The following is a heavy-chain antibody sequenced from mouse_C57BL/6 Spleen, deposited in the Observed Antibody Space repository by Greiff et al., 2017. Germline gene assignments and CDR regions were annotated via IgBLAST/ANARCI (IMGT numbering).Heavy chain of an antibody. V-gene: IGHV14-4*01. CDR2: IDPENGDT. J-gene: IGHJ2*01. Sequence: VQLQQSGAELVGPGASVKLSCTASGFNIKDDYMHWVKQRPEQGLEWIGWIDPENGDTEYASKFQGKATITADTSSNTAYLQLSSLTSEDTAVYYCTTARRGYFDYWGQGTTLTVSS. CDR1: GFNIKDDY. CDR3: TTARRGYFDY.